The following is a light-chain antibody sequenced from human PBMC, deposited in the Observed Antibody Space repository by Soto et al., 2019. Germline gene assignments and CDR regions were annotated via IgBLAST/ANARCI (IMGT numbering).Light chain of an antibody. V-gene: IGLV1-44*01. Sequence: QSVLTQPPSASVTPGQRVTISCSGSSSNIGGNFVSWYQQFPGTAPKLLIYSNNQRPSGVPDRFSGSKSGTSASLAISGLQSEDEADYYCATWDDSLSSYVFATGTKVTVL. CDR3: ATWDDSLSSYV. CDR2: SNN. J-gene: IGLJ1*01. CDR1: SSNIGGNF.